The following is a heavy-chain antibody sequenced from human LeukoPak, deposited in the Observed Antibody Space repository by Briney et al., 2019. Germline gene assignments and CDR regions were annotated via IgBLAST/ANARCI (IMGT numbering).Heavy chain of an antibody. Sequence: ASVKVSCTASDYTFTSYGISWVRQAPGQGLEWMGWISAYNGNTKYAQKLQGRVTMTTDTSTSTACMELRSLRSDDTAVYYCARDLLYYDSSGKPPGDYWGQGTLVTVSS. CDR1: DYTFTSYG. J-gene: IGHJ4*02. V-gene: IGHV1-18*01. CDR3: ARDLLYYDSSGKPPGDY. D-gene: IGHD3-22*01. CDR2: ISAYNGNT.